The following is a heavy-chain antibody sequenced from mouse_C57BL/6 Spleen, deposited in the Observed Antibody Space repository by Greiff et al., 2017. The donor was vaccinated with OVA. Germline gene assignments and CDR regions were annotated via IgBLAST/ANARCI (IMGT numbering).Heavy chain of an antibody. J-gene: IGHJ2*01. CDR2: IDPSDSYT. CDR3: AGPYGSSYVDY. Sequence: QVQLQQPGAELVKPGASVKLSCKASGYTFTSYWMQWVKQRPGQGLEWIGEIDPSDSYTNYNQKFKGKATLTVDTSSSTAYMQLSSLTSEDSAVYSCAGPYGSSYVDYWGQGTTLTVSS. D-gene: IGHD1-1*01. CDR1: GYTFTSYW. V-gene: IGHV1-50*01.